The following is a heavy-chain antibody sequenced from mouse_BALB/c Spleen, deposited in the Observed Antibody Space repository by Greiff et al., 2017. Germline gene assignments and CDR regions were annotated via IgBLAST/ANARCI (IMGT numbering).Heavy chain of an antibody. Sequence: QVHVKQSGAELVRPGASVTLSCKASGYTFTDYEMHWVKQTPVHGLEWIGAIDPETGGTAYNQKFKGKATLTADKSSSTAYMELRSLTSEDSAVYYCTRRITTVVATPFAYWGQGTLVTVSA. V-gene: IGHV1-15*01. J-gene: IGHJ3*01. CDR2: IDPETGGT. CDR3: TRRITTVVATPFAY. D-gene: IGHD1-1*01. CDR1: GYTFTDYE.